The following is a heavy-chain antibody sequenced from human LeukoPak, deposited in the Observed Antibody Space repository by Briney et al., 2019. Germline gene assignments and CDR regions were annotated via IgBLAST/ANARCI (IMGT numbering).Heavy chain of an antibody. CDR3: AKGLNYYDSSGYYSNYYFDY. V-gene: IGHV4-59*02. CDR1: GGSVGSYY. Sequence: SETLSLTCTVSGGSVGSYYWSWIRQPPGKGLEWIGYIYHSGSTYYNPSLKSRVTISVDRSKNQFSLKLSSVTAADTAVYYCAKGLNYYDSSGYYSNYYFDYWGQGTLVTVSS. D-gene: IGHD3-22*01. CDR2: IYHSGST. J-gene: IGHJ4*02.